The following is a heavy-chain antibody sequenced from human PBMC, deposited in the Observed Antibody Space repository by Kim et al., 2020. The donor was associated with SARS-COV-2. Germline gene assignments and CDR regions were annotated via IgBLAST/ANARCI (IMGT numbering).Heavy chain of an antibody. CDR2: INSDGSST. CDR1: GFTFSSYW. D-gene: IGHD1-26*01. V-gene: IGHV3-74*01. CDR3: ASLLVGATRKDAFDI. J-gene: IGHJ3*02. Sequence: GGSLRLSCAASGFTFSSYWMHWVRQAPGKGLVWVSRINSDGSSTSYADSVKGRFTISRDNAKNTLYLQMNSLSAEDTAVYYCASLLVGATRKDAFDIWGQGTMVTVSS.